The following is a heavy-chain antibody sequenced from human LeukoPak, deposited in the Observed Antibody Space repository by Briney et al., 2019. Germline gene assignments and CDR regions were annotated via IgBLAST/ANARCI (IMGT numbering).Heavy chain of an antibody. D-gene: IGHD6-6*01. V-gene: IGHV1-2*06. Sequence: ASVKVSCKASGYTFTGYYMHWVRQAPGQGLEWMGRINPNSGGANYAQKFQGRVTMTRDTSINTAYMELSRLRSDDTAVYYCARVPSIAARRNAFDIWGQGTMVTVSS. CDR2: INPNSGGA. J-gene: IGHJ3*02. CDR1: GYTFTGYY. CDR3: ARVPSIAARRNAFDI.